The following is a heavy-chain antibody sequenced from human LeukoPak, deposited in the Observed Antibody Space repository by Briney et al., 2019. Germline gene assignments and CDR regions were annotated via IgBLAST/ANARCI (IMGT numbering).Heavy chain of an antibody. D-gene: IGHD5-18*01. V-gene: IGHV3-7*01. CDR1: GFTFSSYA. Sequence: GGSLRLSCAASGFTFSSYAMHWVRQAPGKGLEWVANINKDGSEKYYVDSVKGRFNISRDNAKKTLYLQMNSLRAEDTAVYDGARHLAGVTGYNYGRGIDYWGQGTLVTVSS. J-gene: IGHJ4*02. CDR3: ARHLAGVTGYNYGRGIDY. CDR2: INKDGSEK.